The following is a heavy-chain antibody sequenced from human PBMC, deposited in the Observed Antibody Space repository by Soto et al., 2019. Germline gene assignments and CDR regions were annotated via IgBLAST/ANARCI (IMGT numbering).Heavy chain of an antibody. V-gene: IGHV1-69*12. D-gene: IGHD4-17*01. Sequence: QVQLVQSGAEVKKPGSSVKVSCKASGGTFSSYAISWVRQAPGQGLEWMGGIIPIFGTAAYAQKFQGRVAITADAXXRPANMALRRLDSEETAGYACASACGPSYALGMVVWRPWTTLTVSS. J-gene: IGHJ6*02. CDR1: GGTFSSYA. CDR3: ASACGPSYALGMVV. CDR2: IIPIFGTA.